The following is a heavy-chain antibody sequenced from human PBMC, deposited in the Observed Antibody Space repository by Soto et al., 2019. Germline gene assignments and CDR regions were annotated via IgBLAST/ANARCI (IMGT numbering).Heavy chain of an antibody. CDR2: INAANGDT. D-gene: IGHD6-13*01. CDR3: VRRHVSATGIDWFDP. V-gene: IGHV1-3*01. Sequence: ASVKVSCKASGYTFTSYGIHWVRQAPGQRLEWMGWINAANGDTKYSPKFQGRVTITRGTSASTAYMELSSLRSEDTAVYYCVRRHVSATGIDWFDPWGQGTLVTAPQ. CDR1: GYTFTSYG. J-gene: IGHJ5*02.